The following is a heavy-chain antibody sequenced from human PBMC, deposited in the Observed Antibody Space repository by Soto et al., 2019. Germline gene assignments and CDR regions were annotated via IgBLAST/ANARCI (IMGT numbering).Heavy chain of an antibody. CDR1: GGSISSSSSSYY. CDR2: IHYSGST. Sequence: QLQLQESGPGLVKPSETLSLTCTVSGGSISSSSSSYYWGWIRQPPGKGLEWIGSIHYSGSTYYNPSLKSRVTISGDTSKSQFSLNLSSVTAADTAVYFCARTSIAGYRSHYYYMDVWGKGTTVTVSS. J-gene: IGHJ6*03. CDR3: ARTSIAGYRSHYYYMDV. D-gene: IGHD6-6*01. V-gene: IGHV4-39*01.